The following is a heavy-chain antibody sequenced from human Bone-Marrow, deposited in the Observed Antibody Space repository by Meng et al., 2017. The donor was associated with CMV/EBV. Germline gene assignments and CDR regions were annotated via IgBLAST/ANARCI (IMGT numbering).Heavy chain of an antibody. V-gene: IGHV5-51*01. Sequence: GESLKISCKASGYRFTNYWIGWVRQMPGKGLEWMGIIYPGDSDTRYSPSFQGQVTISADKSITTAYLQWSSLKASDTAMYYCAKLNGQMAAHYWGQGTLVTVSP. CDR3: AKLNGQMAAHY. J-gene: IGHJ4*02. CDR2: IYPGDSDT. D-gene: IGHD5-24*01. CDR1: GYRFTNYW.